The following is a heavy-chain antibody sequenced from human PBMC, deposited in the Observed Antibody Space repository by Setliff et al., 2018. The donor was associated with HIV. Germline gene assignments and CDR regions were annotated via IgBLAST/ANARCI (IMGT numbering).Heavy chain of an antibody. CDR3: GVGLIAAFVDY. D-gene: IGHD2-15*01. Sequence: ASVKVSCKASGYTFTSYAIHWVRQAPGQSLEWMGWINAGYGNTKYSQKFQGRVTITRDASASTAYMELSSLRSEDTAVYFCGVGLIAAFVDYWGQGALVTVSS. J-gene: IGHJ4*02. CDR2: INAGYGNT. V-gene: IGHV1-3*01. CDR1: GYTFTSYA.